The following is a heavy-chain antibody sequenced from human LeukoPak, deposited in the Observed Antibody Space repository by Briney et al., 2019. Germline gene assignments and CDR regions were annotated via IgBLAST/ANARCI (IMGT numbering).Heavy chain of an antibody. CDR1: GYSISTGYY. Sequence: SETLSLTCTVSGYSISTGYYWDWIRQPPGKGLEWIGTFYHGGSTYYNPSLKSRVTISVDTSKNQFSLNLTSVTAADTAVYYCARGGRITMFGVVIMRGAFDIWGQGTMVTVSS. J-gene: IGHJ3*02. V-gene: IGHV4-38-2*02. CDR2: FYHGGST. D-gene: IGHD3-3*01. CDR3: ARGGRITMFGVVIMRGAFDI.